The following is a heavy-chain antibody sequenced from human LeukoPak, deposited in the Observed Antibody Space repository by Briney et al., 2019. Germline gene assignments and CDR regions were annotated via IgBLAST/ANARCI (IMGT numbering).Heavy chain of an antibody. Sequence: ASVKVSCKASGYTFTGYYMHWVRQAPGQGLEWMGWINPNSGGTNYAQKFQGGVTMTRDTSISTAYMELSRLRSDDTAVYYCAREWYYYDSSGSFDYWGQGTLVTVSS. CDR2: INPNSGGT. J-gene: IGHJ4*02. D-gene: IGHD3-22*01. CDR3: AREWYYYDSSGSFDY. CDR1: GYTFTGYY. V-gene: IGHV1-2*02.